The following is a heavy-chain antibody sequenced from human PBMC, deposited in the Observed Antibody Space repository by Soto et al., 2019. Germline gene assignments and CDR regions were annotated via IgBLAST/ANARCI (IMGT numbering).Heavy chain of an antibody. J-gene: IGHJ4*02. CDR3: AREGLNY. CDR1: GYTFTSYA. CDR2: INAGNGNT. Sequence: QVQLVQSGAEVKKPGASVKVSYKASGYTFTSYAMHWVRQAPGQRLEWMGWINAGNGNTKYSQKFQGRVTITRDTSASTAYMELSSLRSEDTAVYYCAREGLNYWGQGTLVTVSS. V-gene: IGHV1-3*01.